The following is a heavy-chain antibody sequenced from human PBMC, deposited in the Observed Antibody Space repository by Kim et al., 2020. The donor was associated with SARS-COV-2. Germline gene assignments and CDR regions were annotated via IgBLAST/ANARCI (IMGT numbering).Heavy chain of an antibody. D-gene: IGHD6-19*01. CDR3: ARDRGIAVAGTTYYFDY. V-gene: IGHV3-30*07. J-gene: IGHJ4*02. Sequence: VQGRFTISRDNSKHTLYLQMNSLRAEDTAVYYCARDRGIAVAGTTYYFDYWGQGTLVTVSS.